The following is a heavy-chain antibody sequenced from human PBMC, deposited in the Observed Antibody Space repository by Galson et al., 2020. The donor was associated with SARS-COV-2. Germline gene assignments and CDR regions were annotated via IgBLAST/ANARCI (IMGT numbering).Heavy chain of an antibody. CDR2: IYYSGST. CDR3: ARLIEGTTIAAAGGAFDI. J-gene: IGHJ3*02. CDR1: GDTIRRYY. Sequence: SETLSLTCTVSGDTIRRYYWSWIRQPPGKGLEWIGYIYYSGSTNYNPSLKSRVTISVDTSKNQFSLKLSSVTAADTAVYYCARLIEGTTIAAAGGAFDIWGQGTMVTVSS. D-gene: IGHD6-13*01. V-gene: IGHV4-59*08.